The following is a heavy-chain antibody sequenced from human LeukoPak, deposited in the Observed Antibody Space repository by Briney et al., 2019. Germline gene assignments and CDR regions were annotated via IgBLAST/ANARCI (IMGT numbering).Heavy chain of an antibody. CDR1: EFTFSDYY. Sequence: GSLRLPCAASEFTFSDYYMSWIRQPPGRGLEWIGYVYYSGSTNYNPSFKSRITISVDTSRNQFSLQLSSVTAADTAVYYCARIHRYCSGGACYVLDNWGQGTLVAVSS. CDR3: ARIHRYCSGGACYVLDN. CDR2: VYYSGST. D-gene: IGHD2-15*01. V-gene: IGHV4-59*01. J-gene: IGHJ4*02.